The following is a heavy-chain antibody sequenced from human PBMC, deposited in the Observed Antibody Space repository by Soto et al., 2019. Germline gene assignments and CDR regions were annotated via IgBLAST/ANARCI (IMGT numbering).Heavy chain of an antibody. CDR2: ISSSSSYI. Sequence: GGSLRLSCAASGFTFSSYSMNWVRQAPGKGLEWVSSISSSSSYIYYADSVKGRFTISRDNAKNSLYLQMNSLRAEDTAVYYCARVGCYYDSSGYYCNDLDYWGQGT. J-gene: IGHJ4*02. D-gene: IGHD3-22*01. CDR1: GFTFSSYS. CDR3: ARVGCYYDSSGYYCNDLDY. V-gene: IGHV3-21*01.